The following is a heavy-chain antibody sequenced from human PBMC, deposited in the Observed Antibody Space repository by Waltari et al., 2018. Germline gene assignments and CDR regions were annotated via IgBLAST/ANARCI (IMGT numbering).Heavy chain of an antibody. D-gene: IGHD3-10*01. V-gene: IGHV3-15*01. Sequence: EVQVMESGGGLVTPGGSLRLSCVASGFTFTSAWLSLVRQAPGQGLEWVGRIKSEGDGGTRDYSAPLKGRISLSRDDSKNTVYLQMNTLKPEDTAVYFCATDYGDFLGVWGTGTTVTVFS. CDR1: GFTFTSAW. CDR3: ATDYGDFLGV. J-gene: IGHJ6*04. CDR2: IKSEGDGGTR.